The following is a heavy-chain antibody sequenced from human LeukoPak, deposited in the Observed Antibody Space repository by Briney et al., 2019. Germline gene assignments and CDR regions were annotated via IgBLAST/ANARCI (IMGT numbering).Heavy chain of an antibody. D-gene: IGHD6-13*01. V-gene: IGHV4-59*01. CDR1: GGSFSGYY. J-gene: IGHJ6*04. CDR2: IYYSGST. CDR3: ASFSSSWYGMDV. Sequence: PSETLSLTCAVYGGSFSGYYWSWIRQPPGKGLEWIGYIYYSGSTNYNPSLKSRVTISVDTSKNQFSLKLSSVTAADTAVYYCASFSSSWYGMDVWGKGTTVTISS.